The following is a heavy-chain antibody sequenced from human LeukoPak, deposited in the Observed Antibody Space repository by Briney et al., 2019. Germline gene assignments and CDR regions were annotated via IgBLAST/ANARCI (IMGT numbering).Heavy chain of an antibody. Sequence: GGSLRLSCAASGFTFSSYGMHWVRQAPGKGLEWVAFIRYDGSNKYYADSVKGRLTISRDNSKNTLYLQMNSLRAEDTAVYYCAKDLPKEYYYDSSGLDYWGQGTLVTVSS. CDR1: GFTFSSYG. J-gene: IGHJ4*02. D-gene: IGHD3-22*01. V-gene: IGHV3-30*02. CDR2: IRYDGSNK. CDR3: AKDLPKEYYYDSSGLDY.